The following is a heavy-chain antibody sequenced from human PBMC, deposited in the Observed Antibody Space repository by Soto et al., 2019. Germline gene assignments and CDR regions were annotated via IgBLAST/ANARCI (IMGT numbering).Heavy chain of an antibody. CDR1: GFTFSVYG. Sequence: PGGSLRLSCAASGFTFSVYGMHWVRQAPGKGLEWVALIWYDGSNKYYADSVKGRFTISRDNSKNTLYLQMDSLRAEDTAVYYCARDFCGGWCSPHPGGFDYCGQGTQVTVSS. CDR2: IWYDGSNK. V-gene: IGHV3-33*01. D-gene: IGHD2-21*01. J-gene: IGHJ4*02. CDR3: ARDFCGGWCSPHPGGFDY.